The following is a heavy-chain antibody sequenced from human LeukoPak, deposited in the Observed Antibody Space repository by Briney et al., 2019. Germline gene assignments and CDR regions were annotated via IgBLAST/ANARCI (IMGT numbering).Heavy chain of an antibody. CDR2: IYHSGST. Sequence: SDTLSLTCAVSGYSISSGYYWGWIRQPPGKGLEWIGSIYHSGSTYYNPSLKSRVTISVDTSKNQFSLKLSSVTAADTAVYYCARHRYCSSTSCYENFGYWGQGTLVTVSS. J-gene: IGHJ4*02. CDR3: ARHRYCSSTSCYENFGY. D-gene: IGHD2-2*01. CDR1: GYSISSGYY. V-gene: IGHV4-38-2*01.